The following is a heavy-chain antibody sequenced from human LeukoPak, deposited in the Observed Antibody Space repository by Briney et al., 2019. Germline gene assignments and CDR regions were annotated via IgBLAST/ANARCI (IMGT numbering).Heavy chain of an antibody. CDR3: ARELMSTMVRGVANWFDP. Sequence: HPGGSLRLSCAASGFTFSSFGMSWVRQAPGKGLEWVSVIYSGGSTYYADSVKGRFTISRDNSKNTLYLQMNSLRAEDTAVYYCARELMSTMVRGVANWFDPWGQGTLVTVSS. V-gene: IGHV3-53*01. D-gene: IGHD3-10*01. J-gene: IGHJ5*02. CDR1: GFTFSSFG. CDR2: IYSGGST.